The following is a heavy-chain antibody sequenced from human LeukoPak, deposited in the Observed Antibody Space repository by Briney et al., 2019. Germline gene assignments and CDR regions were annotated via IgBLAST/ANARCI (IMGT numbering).Heavy chain of an antibody. J-gene: IGHJ4*02. CDR1: GFTFSSYW. V-gene: IGHV3-7*05. CDR3: LAATVAY. D-gene: IGHD2-15*01. Sequence: GGSLRLSCAASGFTFSSYWMNWVRQAPGKGLEWVANINQHGSETYYVDSVKGRFTISKDNAKNSLYLQMNSLRAEDTAIYNCLAATVAYWGQGTLVTVSS. CDR2: INQHGSET.